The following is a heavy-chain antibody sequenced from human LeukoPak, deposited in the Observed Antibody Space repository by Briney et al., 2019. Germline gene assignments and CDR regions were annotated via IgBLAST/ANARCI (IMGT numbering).Heavy chain of an antibody. J-gene: IGHJ5*02. CDR1: GFTFDDYG. Sequence: GGSLRLSCAASGFTFDDYGMSWVRQAPGKGLEWVSGINWNGGSTGYADSVKGRFTISRDNAKNSLYLQMNSLRAEDTALYYCARGVGSRTSNWFDPWGQGTLVTVSS. CDR2: INWNGGST. V-gene: IGHV3-20*04. CDR3: ARGVGSRTSNWFDP. D-gene: IGHD1-1*01.